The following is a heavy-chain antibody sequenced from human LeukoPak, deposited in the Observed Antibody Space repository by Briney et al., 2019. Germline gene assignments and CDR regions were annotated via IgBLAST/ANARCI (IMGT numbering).Heavy chain of an antibody. J-gene: IGHJ5*02. Sequence: ASVKVSCKASGYTFTGYYMHWVRQAPGQGLEWMGGIIPIFGTANYAQKFQGRVTITADKSTSTAYMELSSLRSEDTAVYYCARDHSSSWYSPNWFDPWGQGTLVTVSS. CDR1: GYTFTGYY. V-gene: IGHV1-69*06. D-gene: IGHD6-13*01. CDR3: ARDHSSSWYSPNWFDP. CDR2: IIPIFGTA.